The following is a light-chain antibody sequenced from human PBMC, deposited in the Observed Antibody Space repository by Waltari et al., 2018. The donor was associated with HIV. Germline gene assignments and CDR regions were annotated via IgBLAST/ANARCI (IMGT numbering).Light chain of an antibody. V-gene: IGKV3-15*01. CDR3: QQYNNWWT. Sequence: EIVMTQSPATLSVSPGERATLSCRASQSVSSDLAWYQQKPGQAPRLLIYAASTRATSIPARCSGSGSGTEFTLTISSLQSEDFALFYCQQYNNWWTFGQGTKVEIK. J-gene: IGKJ1*01. CDR2: AAS. CDR1: QSVSSD.